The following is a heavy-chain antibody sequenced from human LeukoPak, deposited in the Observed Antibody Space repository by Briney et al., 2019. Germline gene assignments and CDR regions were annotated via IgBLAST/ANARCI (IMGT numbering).Heavy chain of an antibody. Sequence: GGSLRLSCAASGFTFSSYWMHWVRQAPEKGLVWVSRINSDGSSTSYADSVKGRFTISRDNAKNTLYLQMNSLRAEDTAVYYCARESVDDFWSGYYKYYYYGMDVWGQGTTVTVSS. CDR1: GFTFSSYW. J-gene: IGHJ6*02. D-gene: IGHD3-3*01. CDR3: ARESVDDFWSGYYKYYYYGMDV. CDR2: INSDGSST. V-gene: IGHV3-74*01.